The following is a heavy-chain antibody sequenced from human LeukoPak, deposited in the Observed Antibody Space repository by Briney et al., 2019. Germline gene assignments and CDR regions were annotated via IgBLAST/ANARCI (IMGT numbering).Heavy chain of an antibody. V-gene: IGHV2-5*02. J-gene: IGHJ6*04. D-gene: IGHD5-18*01. CDR1: GFSLRTSGVS. CDR3: AHVAGYGYGMDV. Sequence: SGPTLVNPTQPLTLTCNFSGFSLRTSGVSVGWIRQPPVKALEWLALIYWDDDKRYSPSLKSRLTITKDTSKNQVVLTMTNMDPVDTATYYCAHVAGYGYGMDVWGKGTTVTVSS. CDR2: IYWDDDK.